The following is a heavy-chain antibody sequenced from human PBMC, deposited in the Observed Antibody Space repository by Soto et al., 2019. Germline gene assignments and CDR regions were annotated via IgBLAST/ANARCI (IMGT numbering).Heavy chain of an antibody. Sequence: QVQLQQWGAGLLKPSETLSLTCAVYGGSFSGYYWSWIRQPPGKGLEWIGEINHSGSTNYNPSLKSRVTISEDTSKNQFSLKLSSVTAADTAVYYCARERREYYDILTGYYRWEYYFDYWGQGTLVTVSS. V-gene: IGHV4-34*01. D-gene: IGHD3-9*01. CDR3: ARERREYYDILTGYYRWEYYFDY. J-gene: IGHJ4*02. CDR2: INHSGST. CDR1: GGSFSGYY.